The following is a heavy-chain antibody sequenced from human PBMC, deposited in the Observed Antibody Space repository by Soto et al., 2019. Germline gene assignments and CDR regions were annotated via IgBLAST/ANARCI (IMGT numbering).Heavy chain of an antibody. Sequence: GESLKISCKGSGYSFTSYWISWVRQMPGKGLEWMGRIDPSDSYTNYSPSFQGHVTISADKSISTAYLQWSSLKASDTAMYYCARQQYCSGGSCYSYYYYGMDVWGQGTTVTVSS. CDR2: IDPSDSYT. CDR3: ARQQYCSGGSCYSYYYYGMDV. CDR1: GYSFTSYW. J-gene: IGHJ6*02. D-gene: IGHD2-15*01. V-gene: IGHV5-10-1*01.